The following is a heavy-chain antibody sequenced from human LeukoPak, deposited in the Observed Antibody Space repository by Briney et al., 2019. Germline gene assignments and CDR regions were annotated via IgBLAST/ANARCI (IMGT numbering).Heavy chain of an antibody. CDR1: GYAFTGYY. CDR3: ARGLRGRYFDY. D-gene: IGHD2-15*01. V-gene: IGHV1-46*01. Sequence: ASVKVSCKASGYAFTGYYMQWVRQAPGQGLEWMGIINPSGGSTSYAQKFQGRVTMTRDTSTSTVYMELSSLRSEDTAVYYCARGLRGRYFDYWGQETLVTVSS. J-gene: IGHJ4*02. CDR2: INPSGGST.